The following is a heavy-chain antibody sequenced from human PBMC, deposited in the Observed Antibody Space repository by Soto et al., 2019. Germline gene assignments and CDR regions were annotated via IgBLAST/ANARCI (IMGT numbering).Heavy chain of an antibody. CDR2: IYATGTT. D-gene: IGHD1-1*01. CDR3: VRDGTKTLRDWFDP. V-gene: IGHV4-4*07. J-gene: IGHJ5*02. CDR1: GASISGFY. Sequence: KSSETLSLTCTVDGASISGFYGSWVRKSAGKGLEWIGRIYATGTTDYNPSLKSRVMMSVDTSKKQFSLKLRSVTAADTAVYYCVRDGTKTLRDWFDPWGQGMSVTVSS.